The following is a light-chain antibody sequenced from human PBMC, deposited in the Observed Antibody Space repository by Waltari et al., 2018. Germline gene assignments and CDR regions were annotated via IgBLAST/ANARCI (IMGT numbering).Light chain of an antibody. V-gene: IGKV1-5*01. CDR3: QQYNSYSYT. Sequence: DIQMTQSPSTLSASVGDRVPITCRGSQSISSWLSWYQQKPGKAPKLLIYDASSLESGVPSRFSGSGSGTEFTLTISSLQPDDFATYYCQQYNSYSYTFGQGTKLEIK. CDR1: QSISSW. J-gene: IGKJ2*01. CDR2: DAS.